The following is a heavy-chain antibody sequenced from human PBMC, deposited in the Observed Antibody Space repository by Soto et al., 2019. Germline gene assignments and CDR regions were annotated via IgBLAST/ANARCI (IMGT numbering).Heavy chain of an antibody. V-gene: IGHV4-34*01. Sequence: SETLSLTCAVYGGSFSGYYWSWIRQPPGKGLEWIGEINHSGSTNYNPSLKSRVTISVDTSKNQFSLKLSSVTAADTAVYYCARGKAPRRAFDWLLIVADYWGQGTLVTVSS. J-gene: IGHJ4*02. D-gene: IGHD3-9*01. CDR2: INHSGST. CDR3: ARGKAPRRAFDWLLIVADY. CDR1: GGSFSGYY.